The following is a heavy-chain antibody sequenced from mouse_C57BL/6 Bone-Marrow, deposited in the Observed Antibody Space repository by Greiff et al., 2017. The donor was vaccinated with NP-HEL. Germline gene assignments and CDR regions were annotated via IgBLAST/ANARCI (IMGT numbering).Heavy chain of an antibody. CDR1: GFTFSDFY. CDR2: SRNKANDYTT. Sequence: EVMLVESGGGLVQSGRSLRLSCATSGFTFSDFYMEWVRQAPGKGLEWIAASRNKANDYTTEYSASVKGRFIVSRDTSQSILYLQMNALRAEDTAIYYCARDDVAGTFDYWGQGTTLTVSS. D-gene: IGHD1-1*01. CDR3: ARDDVAGTFDY. V-gene: IGHV7-1*01. J-gene: IGHJ2*01.